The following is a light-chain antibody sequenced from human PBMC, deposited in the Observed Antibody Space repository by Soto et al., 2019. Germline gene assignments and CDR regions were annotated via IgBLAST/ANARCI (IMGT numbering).Light chain of an antibody. CDR3: LQDYSYPWT. CDR2: AAS. J-gene: IGKJ1*01. Sequence: AIQMTHPPYSPSASGGDRLALSCRASQGIRNDLAWYQQKPGKAPKLMIFAASSLQSGVPSRFSGSSSGTDFTLTISSLQPEDFATYYCLQDYSYPWTLCQGTKVDIK. CDR1: QGIRND. V-gene: IGKV1-6*01.